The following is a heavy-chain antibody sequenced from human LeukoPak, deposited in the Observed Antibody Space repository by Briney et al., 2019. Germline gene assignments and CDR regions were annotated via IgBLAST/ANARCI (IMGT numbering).Heavy chain of an antibody. J-gene: IGHJ4*02. V-gene: IGHV3-74*01. CDR2: INTDGSST. Sequence: PGGSLRLSCAVSRFTFSTYWMNWVRQAPGKGLVWVSRINTDGSSTSYVDSVKGRFTISRDNARNTVYLQMNSLTAEDTAVYYCARGVTLSDYWGQGTLVTVSS. CDR3: ARGVTLSDY. D-gene: IGHD3-16*02. CDR1: RFTFSTYW.